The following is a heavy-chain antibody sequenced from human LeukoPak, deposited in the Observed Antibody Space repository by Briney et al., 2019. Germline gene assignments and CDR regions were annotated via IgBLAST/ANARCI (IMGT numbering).Heavy chain of an antibody. D-gene: IGHD3-22*01. CDR2: INPSGGST. J-gene: IGHJ4*02. CDR1: GYTSTSYY. Sequence: EASVKVSCKASGYTSTSYYMHWVRQAPGQGLEWMGIINPSGGSTSYAQKFQGRVTMTRDTSTSTVYMELSSLRSEDTAVYYCARAYDSSGYYLGYYFDYWGQGTLVTVSS. V-gene: IGHV1-46*01. CDR3: ARAYDSSGYYLGYYFDY.